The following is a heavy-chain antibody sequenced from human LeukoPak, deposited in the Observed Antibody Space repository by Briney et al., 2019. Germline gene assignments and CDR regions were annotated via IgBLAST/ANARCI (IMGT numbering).Heavy chain of an antibody. CDR1: GFTFSSYS. Sequence: GGSLRLSCAASGFTFSSYSMNWVRQAPGKGLEWVSYISSSSSTIYYADSVKGRFTISRDNAKNSLYLQMNSLRAEDTAVYYCAVITFGGVTTTVRTPHVDYWGQGTLVTVSS. D-gene: IGHD3-16*01. V-gene: IGHV3-48*04. CDR3: AVITFGGVTTTVRTPHVDY. CDR2: ISSSSSTI. J-gene: IGHJ4*02.